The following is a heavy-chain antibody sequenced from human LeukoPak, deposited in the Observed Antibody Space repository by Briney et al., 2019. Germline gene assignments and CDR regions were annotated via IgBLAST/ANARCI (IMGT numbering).Heavy chain of an antibody. Sequence: SETLSLTCTVSGDSISTSNSYWGWIRQPPGKGLEWIGSIYYSGSTNYNPSLKSRVTISVDTSKNQFSLRLSSVTAADTAVYYCARAKRHAAVFYMDVWGKGTTVTISS. D-gene: IGHD6-13*01. CDR2: IYYSGST. CDR3: ARAKRHAAVFYMDV. J-gene: IGHJ6*03. V-gene: IGHV4-39*07. CDR1: GDSISTSNSY.